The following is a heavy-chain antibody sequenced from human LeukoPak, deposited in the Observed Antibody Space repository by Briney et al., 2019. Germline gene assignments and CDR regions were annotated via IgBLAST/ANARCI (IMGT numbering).Heavy chain of an antibody. Sequence: PSETLSLTCTVSGGSISSSSYYWGWIRQPPGKGLEWIGSIYYSGSTNYNPSLKSRVTISVDTSKNQFSLKLSSVTAADTAVYYCARDGGDYYFDYWGQGTLVTVSS. CDR2: IYYSGST. CDR1: GGSISSSSYY. V-gene: IGHV4-39*07. D-gene: IGHD2-21*01. J-gene: IGHJ4*02. CDR3: ARDGGDYYFDY.